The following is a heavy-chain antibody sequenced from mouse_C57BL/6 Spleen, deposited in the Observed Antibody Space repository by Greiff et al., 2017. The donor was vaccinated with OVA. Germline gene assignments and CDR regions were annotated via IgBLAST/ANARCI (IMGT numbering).Heavy chain of an antibody. D-gene: IGHD1-2*01. CDR1: GYTFTSYW. CDR3: ARAIPYFQGGY. CDR2: IDPSDSYT. V-gene: IGHV1-59*01. J-gene: IGHJ2*01. Sequence: VQLQQPGAELVRPGTSVKLSCKASGYTFTSYWMHWVKQRPGQGLEWIGVIDPSDSYTNYNQKFKGKATLTVDTSSSTAYMQLSSLTSEDSAVYYCARAIPYFQGGYWGQGTTLTDSS.